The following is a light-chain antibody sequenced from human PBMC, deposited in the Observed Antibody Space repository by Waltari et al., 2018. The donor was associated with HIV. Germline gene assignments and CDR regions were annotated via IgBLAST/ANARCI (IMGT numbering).Light chain of an antibody. V-gene: IGLV2-8*01. Sequence: QSALTQPPSASGSPGQSVTITCTGISRDPAGYNYASWYQQHPGKAPQLIIYEVNKRPSGVPDRFSGSKSGNTASLTVSGLQAEDEAEYYCNSYGGNINFTFGGGTKLTVL. J-gene: IGLJ2*01. CDR3: NSYGGNINFT. CDR2: EVN. CDR1: SRDPAGYNY.